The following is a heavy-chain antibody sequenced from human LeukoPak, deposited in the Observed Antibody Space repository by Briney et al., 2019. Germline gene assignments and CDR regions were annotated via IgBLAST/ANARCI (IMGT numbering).Heavy chain of an antibody. J-gene: IGHJ4*02. V-gene: IGHV3-23*01. CDR2: ISVSGNT. D-gene: IGHD6-13*01. CDR1: GFTLSSYA. Sequence: GGSLRLSCAASGFTLSSYAMSWVRQAPGKGLEWVSAISVSGNTYHADSVKGRFTISRDSSKNTLYLQMNTLRAEDTAVYYCAKDDSNSWSTFDYWGQGTLVTVSS. CDR3: AKDDSNSWSTFDY.